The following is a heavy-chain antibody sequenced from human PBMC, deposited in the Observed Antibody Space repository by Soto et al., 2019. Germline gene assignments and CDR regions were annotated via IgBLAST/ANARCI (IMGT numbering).Heavy chain of an antibody. Sequence: PGGSLRLSCAASGFAFSNAWINWVRQAPGKGLEWVGRVKSKTDGGSSDYAAPVKGRFAVSGDDSKNMVYLQMNSLKIEDTAVYYCTTDSRTALPEVRFDYWGHGTLVTVS. D-gene: IGHD2-2*01. CDR1: GFAFSNAW. J-gene: IGHJ4*01. CDR3: TTDSRTALPEVRFDY. CDR2: VKSKTDGGSS. V-gene: IGHV3-15*07.